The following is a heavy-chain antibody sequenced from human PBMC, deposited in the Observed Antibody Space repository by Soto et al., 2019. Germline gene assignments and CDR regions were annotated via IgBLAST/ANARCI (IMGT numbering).Heavy chain of an antibody. CDR1: GFTFNNYA. V-gene: IGHV3-23*01. D-gene: IGHD3-10*01. Sequence: EGSLRLSCAASGFTFNNYAMGWVRQAPGKGLEWVSAITGSGSDTYYLDSVKGRFTISRDNSKNTLFLQVNSLRAEDTAIYYCAKLGSSAWSPHYYFDYWGQGTLVTVSS. J-gene: IGHJ4*02. CDR2: ITGSGSDT. CDR3: AKLGSSAWSPHYYFDY.